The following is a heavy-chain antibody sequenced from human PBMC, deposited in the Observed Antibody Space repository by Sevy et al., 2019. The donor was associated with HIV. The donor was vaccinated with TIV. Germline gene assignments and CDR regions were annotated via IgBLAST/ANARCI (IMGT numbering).Heavy chain of an antibody. V-gene: IGHV3-33*01. CDR1: GFTFSSYG. D-gene: IGHD3-9*01. CDR3: ARDSDWLSAFDI. J-gene: IGHJ3*02. CDR2: IWYDGSNK. Sequence: GGSLRLSCAASGFTFSSYGMHWVRQAPGKGLEWVAVIWYDGSNKYYVDSVKGRFTISRDNSKNTLYLQMNSLRAEDTAVYYCARDSDWLSAFDIWGQGTMVTVSS.